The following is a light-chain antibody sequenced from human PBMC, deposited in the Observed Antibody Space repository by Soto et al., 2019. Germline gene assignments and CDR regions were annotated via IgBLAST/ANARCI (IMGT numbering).Light chain of an antibody. Sequence: ELVMTQSPATLSVSPGERATLSCRASQSFSSNVAWYQQKPGQAPRLLIYDVSTRATGIPTRFSGSGSGTEFTLTISSLQSEDFAAYYCQQYNNWPLTFGGGTKVDIK. CDR1: QSFSSN. V-gene: IGKV3D-15*01. CDR2: DVS. CDR3: QQYNNWPLT. J-gene: IGKJ4*01.